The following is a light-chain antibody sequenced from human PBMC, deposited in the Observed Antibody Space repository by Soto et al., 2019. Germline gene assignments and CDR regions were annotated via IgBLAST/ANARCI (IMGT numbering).Light chain of an antibody. CDR2: GAS. Sequence: AIQMTQSPSSLSASVGDRVTITCRASQGIRNDLGWYQQKPGKAPKLLIYGASTLQSGVPSRFSASGSGTDFTLIISSLQPEDFATYYCLQNYDYPITFGQGTRLQIK. CDR1: QGIRND. CDR3: LQNYDYPIT. J-gene: IGKJ5*01. V-gene: IGKV1-6*01.